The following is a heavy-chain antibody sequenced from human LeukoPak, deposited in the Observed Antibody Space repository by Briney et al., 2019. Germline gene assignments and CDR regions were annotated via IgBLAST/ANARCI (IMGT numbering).Heavy chain of an antibody. J-gene: IGHJ6*02. Sequence: SETLSLTCTASGGSISSYYWSWIRQPPGKGLEWIGYIYYSGSTNYNPSLKSRVTISVDTSKNQFSLKLSSVTAADTAVYYCARAILRRYYDSSVYYYGPYYYYGMDVWGQGTTVTVSS. V-gene: IGHV4-59*01. CDR1: GGSISSYY. D-gene: IGHD3-22*01. CDR2: IYYSGST. CDR3: ARAILRRYYDSSVYYYGPYYYYGMDV.